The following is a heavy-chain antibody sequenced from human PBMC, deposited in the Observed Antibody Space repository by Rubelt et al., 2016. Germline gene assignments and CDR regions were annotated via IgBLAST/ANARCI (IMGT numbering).Heavy chain of an antibody. CDR3: TIVARDY. J-gene: IGHJ4*02. CDR1: GFTFSTYN. V-gene: IGHV3-21*01. D-gene: IGHD5-12*01. Sequence: EVQLVESGGGLVKPGGSLRLSCAASGFTFSTYNMDWVRQAPGKGLEWVSSIGSSGSYLYYADSVKGRFTISKENAKNLLYLQMNSLRAEDTAVYYCTIVARDYGGQGTLVTVSS. CDR2: IGSSGSYL.